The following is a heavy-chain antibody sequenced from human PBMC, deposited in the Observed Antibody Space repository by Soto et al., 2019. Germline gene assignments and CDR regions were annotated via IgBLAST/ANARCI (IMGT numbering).Heavy chain of an antibody. V-gene: IGHV3-30-3*01. D-gene: IGHD6-19*01. Sequence: GGSLRLSCAASGFTFSSYAMHWVRQAPGKGLEWVAVISYDGSNKYYADSVKGRFTISRDNSKNTLYLQMNSLRAEDTAVYYCARSTHVPGIAVAEGYYFDYWGQGTLVTVSS. CDR1: GFTFSSYA. CDR3: ARSTHVPGIAVAEGYYFDY. J-gene: IGHJ4*02. CDR2: ISYDGSNK.